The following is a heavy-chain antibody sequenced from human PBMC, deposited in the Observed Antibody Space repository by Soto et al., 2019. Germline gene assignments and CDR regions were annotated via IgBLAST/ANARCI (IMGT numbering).Heavy chain of an antibody. CDR3: ARDLWGYCGTDCYPLDV. V-gene: IGHV4-59*01. CDR1: GGSISGYY. D-gene: IGHD2-21*02. J-gene: IGHJ6*02. CDR2: MYNTGST. Sequence: QVQLQESGPGLVKPSETLSLTCTVSGGSISGYYWSWIRQTPGKGLEWIGYMYNTGSTVYNPSFKSRVTISVDTSKNQFSLKPNSVTAADTAVYYCARDLWGYCGTDCYPLDVWGQGTTVTVSS.